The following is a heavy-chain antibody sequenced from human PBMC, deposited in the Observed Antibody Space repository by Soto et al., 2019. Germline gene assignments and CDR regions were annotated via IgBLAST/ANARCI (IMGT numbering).Heavy chain of an antibody. J-gene: IGHJ4*02. V-gene: IGHV1-18*04. D-gene: IGHD1-20*01. CDR1: GYTFTTYG. CDR2: INPYNHNT. CDR3: ARAEKWVTGNMGGY. Sequence: QVQLVQSGAEVKKPGASVKVSCKAFGYTFTTYGISWVRQAPGQGLEWMGWINPYNHNTYYAQKIQGRVTMTTDTSTSTAYMELRSLRSDDSAIYYCARAEKWVTGNMGGYWGQGTLVTVDS.